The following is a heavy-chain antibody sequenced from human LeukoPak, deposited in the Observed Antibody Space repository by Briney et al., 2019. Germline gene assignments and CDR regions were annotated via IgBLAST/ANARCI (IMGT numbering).Heavy chain of an antibody. CDR3: AREEDAYYYDSSGYYWLDY. D-gene: IGHD3-22*01. V-gene: IGHV1-69*05. J-gene: IGHJ4*02. Sequence: SVKVSCKASGGTFSSYAISWVRQAPGQGLEWMGRIIPIFGTANYAQKFQGRVTITTDESTRTAYMELSSLRSEDTAVYYCAREEDAYYYDSSGYYWLDYWGQGTLVTVSS. CDR2: IIPIFGTA. CDR1: GGTFSSYA.